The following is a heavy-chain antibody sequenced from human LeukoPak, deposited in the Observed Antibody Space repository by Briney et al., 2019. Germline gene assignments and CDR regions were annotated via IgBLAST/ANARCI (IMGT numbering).Heavy chain of an antibody. CDR1: GGSISSGDYY. CDR3: ARGNRVRYCSSTSCYRPLDY. J-gene: IGHJ4*02. V-gene: IGHV4-30-4*08. D-gene: IGHD2-2*01. CDR2: IYYSGST. Sequence: PSQTLSLTCTVSGGSISSGDYYWSWTRQPPGKGLEWIGYIYYSGSTYYNPSLKSRVTISVDTSKNQFSLKLSSVTAADTAVYYCARGNRVRYCSSTSCYRPLDYWGQGTLVTVSS.